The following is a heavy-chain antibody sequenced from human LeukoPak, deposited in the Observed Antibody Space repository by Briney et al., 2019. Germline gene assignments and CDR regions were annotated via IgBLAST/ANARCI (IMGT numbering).Heavy chain of an antibody. CDR1: GYTFTGYY. D-gene: IGHD6-19*01. CDR3: ARDGWYISYMDV. V-gene: IGHV1-2*02. J-gene: IGHJ6*03. CDR2: INPSSGVT. Sequence: ASVKVSCKASGYTFTGYYMHWVRQAPGHGLEWMGWINPSSGVTNYAQKFQGRVTMTRDTSISTAYMELSRLRSDDTAVYYCARDGWYISYMDVWGKGTTVTVSS.